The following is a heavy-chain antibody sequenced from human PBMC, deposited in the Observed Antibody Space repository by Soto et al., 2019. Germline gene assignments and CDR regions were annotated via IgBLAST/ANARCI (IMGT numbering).Heavy chain of an antibody. CDR3: VIIPSGSFGFDI. D-gene: IGHD1-26*01. Sequence: PGGSLRLSCAASRLTFNIYDIYWVRQAPGKGLEWVALISHDGSNKYYAESVKCRFLISRDNSKNTLFLQMNSLRTDDTAVYHCVIIPSGSFGFDIWGRGTVVTVSS. CDR2: ISHDGSNK. CDR1: RLTFNIYD. V-gene: IGHV3-30*03. J-gene: IGHJ3*02.